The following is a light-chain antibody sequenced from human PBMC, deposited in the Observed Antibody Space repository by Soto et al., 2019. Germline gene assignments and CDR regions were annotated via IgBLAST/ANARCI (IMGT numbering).Light chain of an antibody. CDR2: GND. Sequence: QAVVTQPPSVSGAPGQRVTISCTGSSSNIGAGYDVHWYQQVPGTAPKLLIYGNDTRPSGVPDRFSGSKSGTSASLAITGLQAEDEADYHCQSYDSSLSGRGVFGGGTKVTVL. CDR3: QSYDSSLSGRGV. J-gene: IGLJ3*02. CDR1: SSNIGAGYD. V-gene: IGLV1-40*01.